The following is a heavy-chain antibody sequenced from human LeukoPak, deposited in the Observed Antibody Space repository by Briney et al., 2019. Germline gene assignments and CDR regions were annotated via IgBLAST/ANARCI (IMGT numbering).Heavy chain of an antibody. J-gene: IGHJ3*02. V-gene: IGHV1-69*13. CDR3: ARDHSGSFEDAFDI. D-gene: IGHD6-13*01. CDR1: GGTSSSYT. CDR2: IVSMFGIT. Sequence: ASVKVSCKASGGTSSSYTINWVRQAPGQGLEWMGGIVSMFGITNYAQKFLGRVTITADESTRTVSMELSSLKSEDTAMYFCARDHSGSFEDAFDIWGQGTMVTVSS.